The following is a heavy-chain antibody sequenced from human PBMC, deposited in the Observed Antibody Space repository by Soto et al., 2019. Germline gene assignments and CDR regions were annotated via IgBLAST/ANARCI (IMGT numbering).Heavy chain of an antibody. CDR1: GDTFTTNY. CDR3: ASRVLCDMDV. CDR2: INPNSGAT. V-gene: IGHV1-46*04. J-gene: IGHJ6*02. D-gene: IGHD2-21*01. Sequence: QEQLVQSGAEAKEPGASLKVSCKASGDTFTTNYIHWVRQAPGQGLEWMGRINPNSGATLYAQKLQGRLTLTTATSTSTVYMDLNSLKSDDSAVYYCASRVLCDMDVWGQGTTVTVSS.